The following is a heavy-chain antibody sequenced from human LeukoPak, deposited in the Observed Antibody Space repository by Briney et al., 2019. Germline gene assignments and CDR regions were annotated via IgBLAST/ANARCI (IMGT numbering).Heavy chain of an antibody. CDR2: ISAYNGNT. D-gene: IGHD2-8*01. Sequence: ASVEVSCKASGYTFTSYGISWVRQAPGQGLEWMGWISAYNGNTNYAQKLQGRVTMTTDTSTSTAYMELRSLRSDDTAVYYCARVMRGRWDFDYWGQGTLVTVSS. CDR3: ARVMRGRWDFDY. V-gene: IGHV1-18*01. J-gene: IGHJ4*02. CDR1: GYTFTSYG.